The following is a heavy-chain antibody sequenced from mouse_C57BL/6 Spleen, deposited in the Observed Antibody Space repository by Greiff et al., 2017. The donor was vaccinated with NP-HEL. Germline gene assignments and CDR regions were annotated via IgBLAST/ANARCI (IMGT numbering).Heavy chain of an antibody. D-gene: IGHD1-1*01. Sequence: VQVVESGAELARPGASVKLSCKASGYTFTSYGISWVKQRTGQGLEWIGEIYPRSGNTYYNEKFKGKATLTADKSSSTAYMELRSLTSEDSAVYFCARMKDYYGSSPDYWGQGTTLTVSS. J-gene: IGHJ2*01. V-gene: IGHV1-81*01. CDR2: IYPRSGNT. CDR1: GYTFTSYG. CDR3: ARMKDYYGSSPDY.